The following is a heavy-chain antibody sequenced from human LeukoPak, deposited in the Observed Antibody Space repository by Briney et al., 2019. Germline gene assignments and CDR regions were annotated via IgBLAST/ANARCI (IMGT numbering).Heavy chain of an antibody. Sequence: SETLSLTCAVYGGSFSGYYWSWIRQPPGKGLEWIGEINHSGSTNYNPSLKSRVTISVDTSKNQFSLKLSSVTAADPALYYCARGRGGPRITMIVVFITYFDYGGREP. D-gene: IGHD3-22*01. V-gene: IGHV4-34*01. J-gene: IGHJ4*02. CDR2: INHSGST. CDR3: ARGRGGPRITMIVVFITYFDY. CDR1: GGSFSGYY.